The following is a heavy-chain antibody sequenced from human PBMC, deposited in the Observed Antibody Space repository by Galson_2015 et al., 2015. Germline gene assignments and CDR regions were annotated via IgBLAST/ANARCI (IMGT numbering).Heavy chain of an antibody. CDR1: GYSISSGYY. V-gene: IGHV4-38-2*01. J-gene: IGHJ3*02. CDR3: ARVTIFGVVTGKWGFDAFDI. D-gene: IGHD3-3*01. CDR2: IYHSGST. Sequence: SETLSLTCAVSGYSISSGYYWGWIRQPPGKGLEWIGSIYHSGSTYYNPSLKSRVTISVDTSKNQFSLKLSSVTAADTAVYYCARVTIFGVVTGKWGFDAFDIWGQGTMVTVSS.